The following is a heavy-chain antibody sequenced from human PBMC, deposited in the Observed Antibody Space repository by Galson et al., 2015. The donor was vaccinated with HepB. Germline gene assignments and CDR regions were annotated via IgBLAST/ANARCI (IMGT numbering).Heavy chain of an antibody. J-gene: IGHJ4*02. V-gene: IGHV3-30*03. CDR1: GFTFSSYG. Sequence: SLRLSCAASGFTFSSYGMHWVRQAPGKGLEWVAVISYDGSNKHYEDSVKGRFTISRDNSKNTLYLQMNSLRAEDTAVYYCARLGYSGYDLGYWGQGTLVTVSS. CDR3: ARLGYSGYDLGY. D-gene: IGHD5-12*01. CDR2: ISYDGSNK.